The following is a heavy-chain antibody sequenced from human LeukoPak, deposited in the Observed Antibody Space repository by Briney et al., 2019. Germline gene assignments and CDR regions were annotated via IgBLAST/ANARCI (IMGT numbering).Heavy chain of an antibody. CDR3: ARERICSGGSCPFDP. Sequence: GGSLRLSCAASGFTFSSYEMNWVRQAPGKGLECVSCISSSGSTTYYADSVKGRFTISRDNAKNSLYLQMNSLRAEDTAVYYCARERICSGGSCPFDPWGQGTLVTVSS. J-gene: IGHJ5*02. V-gene: IGHV3-48*03. CDR2: ISSSGSTT. CDR1: GFTFSSYE. D-gene: IGHD2-15*01.